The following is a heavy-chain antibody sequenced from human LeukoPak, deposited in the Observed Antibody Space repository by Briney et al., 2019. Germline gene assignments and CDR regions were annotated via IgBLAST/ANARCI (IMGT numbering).Heavy chain of an antibody. CDR3: ASGHSGSYYYFDY. CDR2: ISSSSSYI. CDR1: GFTLSSYS. J-gene: IGHJ4*02. V-gene: IGHV3-21*01. Sequence: PGGSLRLSCAASGFTLSSYSMNWVRQAPGKGLEWVSSISSSSSYIYYADSVKGRFTISRDNAKNPLYLQMNSLRAEDTAVYYCASGHSGSYYYFDYWGQGTLVTVSS. D-gene: IGHD1-26*01.